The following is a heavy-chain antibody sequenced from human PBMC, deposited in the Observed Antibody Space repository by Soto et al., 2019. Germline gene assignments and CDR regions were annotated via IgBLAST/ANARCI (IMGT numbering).Heavy chain of an antibody. CDR2: IYYSGST. D-gene: IGHD4-17*01. J-gene: IGHJ5*02. CDR3: ARGHDYGDYYGVGWFAP. V-gene: IGHV4-31*03. Sequence: SLTCTVSGGSISSGGYYWSWIRQHPGKGLEWIGYIYYSGSTYYNPSLKSRVTISVDTSKNQFSLKLSSVTAADTAVYYCARGHDYGDYYGVGWFAPWGQGTLVTVSS. CDR1: GGSISSGGYY.